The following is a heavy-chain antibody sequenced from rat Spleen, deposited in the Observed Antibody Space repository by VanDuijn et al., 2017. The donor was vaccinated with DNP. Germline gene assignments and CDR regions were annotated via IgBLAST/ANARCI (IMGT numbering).Heavy chain of an antibody. J-gene: IGHJ2*01. D-gene: IGHD4-3*01. CDR1: GFTFSYYG. CDR2: ITYDGGST. Sequence: EVKLVESGGGLVQPGKSLKLSCAASGFTFSYYGMAWVRQAPTKGLEWVAYITYDGGSTYYRDSVRGRFTISRDNAKNTLHLQMNSLRSEDTATYYCARSSGYGGDYFDYWGQGVMVTVSS. V-gene: IGHV5-29*01. CDR3: ARSSGYGGDYFDY.